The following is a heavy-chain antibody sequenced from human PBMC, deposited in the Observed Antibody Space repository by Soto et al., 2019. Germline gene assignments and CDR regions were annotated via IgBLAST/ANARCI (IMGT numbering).Heavy chain of an antibody. Sequence: QVQLQESGPGLVKPSETLSLTCTVSGGSISSYYWSWIRQPPGKGLEWIGYIYYSGSTNSNPSLKSRVTISVDTSKNQFSLKLSSVTAADTAVYYCARDRSAAAGRGWFDPWGQGTLVTVSS. CDR1: GGSISSYY. D-gene: IGHD6-13*01. CDR2: IYYSGST. V-gene: IGHV4-59*01. CDR3: ARDRSAAAGRGWFDP. J-gene: IGHJ5*02.